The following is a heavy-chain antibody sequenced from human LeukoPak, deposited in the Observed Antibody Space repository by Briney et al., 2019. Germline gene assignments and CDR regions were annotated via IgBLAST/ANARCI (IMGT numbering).Heavy chain of an antibody. CDR1: GFTFSSYA. CDR2: ISGSGGST. J-gene: IGHJ4*02. Sequence: GGSLRLSCAASGFTFSSYAMSWVRQAPGRGLELLSAISGSGGSTYYADSVKGRFTISRDNSKNTLYLQMNSLRAEDTAVYYCAKLYSSGINAFDYWGQGTLVTVSS. D-gene: IGHD6-19*01. V-gene: IGHV3-23*01. CDR3: AKLYSSGINAFDY.